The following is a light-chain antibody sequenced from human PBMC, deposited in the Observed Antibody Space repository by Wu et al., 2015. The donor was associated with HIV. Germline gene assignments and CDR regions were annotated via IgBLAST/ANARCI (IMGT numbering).Light chain of an antibody. CDR2: NAY. CDR1: ESVRGY. CDR3: QQRANWPLT. J-gene: IGKJ4*01. Sequence: EIVLTQSPATLSLSPGERATLSCRASESVRGYLAWYQQKPGQPPRLLIYNAYDRATGIPARFSGSGSGTDFTLTISSLEPDDFAVYYCQQRANWPLTFGGGTRLEIK. V-gene: IGKV3-11*01.